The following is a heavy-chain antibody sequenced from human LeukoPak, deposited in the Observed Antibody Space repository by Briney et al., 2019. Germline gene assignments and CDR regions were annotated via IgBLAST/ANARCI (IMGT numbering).Heavy chain of an antibody. Sequence: PSQTLSLTCAISGDSVSSNSAAWNWIRQSPSRGLEWLGRTYYRSKWYNDYAVSVKSRITINPDTSKNQFSLQLNSVTPEDTAVYYCARGNITMVRGVIGWFDPWGQGTLVTVSS. J-gene: IGHJ5*02. CDR2: TYYRSKWYN. D-gene: IGHD3-10*01. CDR1: GDSVSSNSAA. CDR3: ARGNITMVRGVIGWFDP. V-gene: IGHV6-1*01.